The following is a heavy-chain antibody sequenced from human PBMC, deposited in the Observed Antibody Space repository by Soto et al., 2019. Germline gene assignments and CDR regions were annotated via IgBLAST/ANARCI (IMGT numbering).Heavy chain of an antibody. CDR1: GGSISSYY. V-gene: IGHV4-59*01. CDR3: ARGYRPTVVTPGRWFDP. Sequence: SETLSLTCTVSGGSISSYYWSWIRQPPGKGLEWIGYIYYSGSTNYNPSLKSRVTISVDTSKNQFSLKLSSVTAADTAVYYCARGYRPTVVTPGRWFDPWGQGTLVTGSS. CDR2: IYYSGST. D-gene: IGHD4-17*01. J-gene: IGHJ5*02.